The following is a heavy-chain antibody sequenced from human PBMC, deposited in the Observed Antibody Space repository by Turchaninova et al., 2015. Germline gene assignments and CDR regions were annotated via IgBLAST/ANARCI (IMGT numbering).Heavy chain of an antibody. CDR3: AKTLSYEDRYFDV. J-gene: IGHJ2*01. CDR2: RKPGGSDT. CDR1: GYSIRNSI. D-gene: IGHD5-12*01. V-gene: IGHV5-51*01. Sequence: VQLVQSGAEVERPGGPLNIPCRGSGYSIRNSIIAWVLQAPGKGLEHLAIRKPGGSDTRYSPSFQGRVTISADESINTAYLQWSSLEASDTAVYYGAKTLSYEDRYFDVWGRGTLVTVSS.